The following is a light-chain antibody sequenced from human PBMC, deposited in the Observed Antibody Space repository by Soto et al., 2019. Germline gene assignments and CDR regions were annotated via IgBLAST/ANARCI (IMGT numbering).Light chain of an antibody. CDR1: QNVDNNF. J-gene: IGKJ2*01. V-gene: IGKV3-20*01. CDR3: QQYGSLPYT. Sequence: ENVLTQSPGTLSLSPGERATLSCRASQNVDNNFLAWYQHKPGQPPRLLIFGASIRAAGIPDRFSGSGSGTDVTLSISRLEPEDFVVYHCQQYGSLPYTFGQGTKLDI. CDR2: GAS.